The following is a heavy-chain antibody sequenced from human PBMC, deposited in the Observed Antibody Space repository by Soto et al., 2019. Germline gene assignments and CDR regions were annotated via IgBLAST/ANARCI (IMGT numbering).Heavy chain of an antibody. Sequence: ASVKVSCKASGYTFTGYYMHWVRQAPGQGLEWMGWINPNSGGTNYAQKFQGRVTMTRDTSISTAYMELSRLRSDDTAVYYCARDSLYSSGWYGYGPWVEYGNWGQGTLVTVSS. CDR2: INPNSGGT. J-gene: IGHJ4*02. CDR1: GYTFTGYY. V-gene: IGHV1-2*02. CDR3: ARDSLYSSGWYGYGPWVEYGN. D-gene: IGHD6-19*01.